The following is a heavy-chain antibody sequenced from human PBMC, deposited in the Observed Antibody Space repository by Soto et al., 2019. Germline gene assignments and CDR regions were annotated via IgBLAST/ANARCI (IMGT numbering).Heavy chain of an antibody. CDR1: GYTFTSYG. V-gene: IGHV1-18*01. Sequence: QVQLVQSGAEVKKPGASVKVSCKASGYTFTSYGISWVRQAPGQGLEWMGWISAYNGNTNYAQKLQGRVTMTTDTSTSTAYMELRSRRSDDTAVYYCARDSGLRYFDGFLMGYWFDPWGQGTLVTVSS. CDR3: ARDSGLRYFDGFLMGYWFDP. J-gene: IGHJ5*02. CDR2: ISAYNGNT. D-gene: IGHD3-9*01.